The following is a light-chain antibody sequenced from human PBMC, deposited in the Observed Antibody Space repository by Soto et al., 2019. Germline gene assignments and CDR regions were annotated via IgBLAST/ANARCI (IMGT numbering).Light chain of an antibody. CDR1: SSDVGGYNY. CDR3: SSYTSSSTLYV. J-gene: IGLJ1*01. CDR2: DVS. V-gene: IGLV2-14*03. Sequence: QSALTRPASVSGSPGQSITISCTGTSSDVGGYNYVSWYQHHPGKAPKLMIYDVSNRPSGVSNRFSGSKSGNTASLSISGLQAEDEADYYCSSYTSSSTLYVFGTGTKLTVL.